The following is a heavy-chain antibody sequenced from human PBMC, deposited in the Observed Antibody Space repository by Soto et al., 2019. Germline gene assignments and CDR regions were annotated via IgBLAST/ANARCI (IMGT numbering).Heavy chain of an antibody. V-gene: IGHV3-33*01. CDR1: GFIFSSYG. Sequence: QVPLVESGGGVVQPGRSLRLSCATSGFIFSSYGMHWVRQVPGKGLEWVAVIWYDGSQKYYVDSVKGRFTISRDNSKNTLYLQMNSLRAEDTAVYYCARFRGGDSSGSFDYWGQGTLVTVSS. CDR3: ARFRGGDSSGSFDY. CDR2: IWYDGSQK. D-gene: IGHD3-22*01. J-gene: IGHJ4*02.